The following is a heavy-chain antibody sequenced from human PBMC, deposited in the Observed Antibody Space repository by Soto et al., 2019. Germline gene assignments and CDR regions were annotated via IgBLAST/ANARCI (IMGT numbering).Heavy chain of an antibody. V-gene: IGHV4-30-4*01. Sequence: SETLSLTCTVSGGSISSGDYYWSWIRQPPGKGLEWIGYIYYSGSTYYNPSLKSRVTISVDTSKNQFSLKLSSVTAADTAVYYCARVFKYYDILCYFDYWGQGTLVTVSS. D-gene: IGHD3-9*01. CDR3: ARVFKYYDILCYFDY. J-gene: IGHJ4*02. CDR1: GGSISSGDYY. CDR2: IYYSGST.